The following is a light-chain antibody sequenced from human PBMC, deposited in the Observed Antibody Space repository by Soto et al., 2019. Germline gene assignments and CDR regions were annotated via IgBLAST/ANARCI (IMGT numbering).Light chain of an antibody. CDR3: SSNAGSNNPPYV. CDR1: SSDVGGYNY. CDR2: EVS. J-gene: IGLJ1*01. V-gene: IGLV2-8*01. Sequence: QSALTQPPSASGSPGQSVTISCTGTSSDVGGYNYVSWYQQHPGKAPKLMIYEVSKGPSGVPDRFSGSKSGNTASLTVSGLQAEDEADYYRSSNAGSNNPPYVFRTGTKVPVL.